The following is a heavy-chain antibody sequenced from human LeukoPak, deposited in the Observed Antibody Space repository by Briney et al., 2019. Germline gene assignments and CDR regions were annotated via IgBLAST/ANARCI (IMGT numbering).Heavy chain of an antibody. V-gene: IGHV4-4*07. CDR2: IYSSGST. CDR3: ARGTTAAAGIFDR. J-gene: IGHJ4*02. D-gene: IGHD6-13*01. Sequence: PSETLSLTCSVSGGSISSYYWSWVRQPAGKGLEWIGRIYSSGSTNYNPSLNSRVTMSVDTSNNQFSLRPTSVTAADTAVYYCARGTTAAAGIFDRWGQGTLVTVSS. CDR1: GGSISSYY.